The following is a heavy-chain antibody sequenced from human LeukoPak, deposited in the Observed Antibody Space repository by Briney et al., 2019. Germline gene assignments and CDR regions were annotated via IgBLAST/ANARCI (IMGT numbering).Heavy chain of an antibody. D-gene: IGHD6-13*01. J-gene: IGHJ4*02. Sequence: GGSLRLSCAASGFTFSSYAMHWVRQAPGKGLEWVAVISYDGSIEYYADSLKGRFTISRDYSKNTLYLHMNSLRPEDTAVYYCAKDTTAAYGFDYWGQGTLVTVSS. CDR3: AKDTTAAYGFDY. CDR1: GFTFSSYA. CDR2: ISYDGSIE. V-gene: IGHV3-30*04.